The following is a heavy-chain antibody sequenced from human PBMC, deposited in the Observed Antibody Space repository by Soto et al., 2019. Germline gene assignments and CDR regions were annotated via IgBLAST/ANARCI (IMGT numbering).Heavy chain of an antibody. V-gene: IGHV4-30-2*01. CDR3: ARVIAVAGTSAWYFDL. D-gene: IGHD6-19*01. Sequence: QLPLQESGSGLVKPSQTLSLTCAVSGGSISSGGYSWSWIRQPPGKGLEWIGYIYHSGSTYYNPSLKSRVTMSVDRSKNQFSLKLSSVTAADTAVYYCARVIAVAGTSAWYFDLWGRGTLVTVSS. CDR2: IYHSGST. CDR1: GGSISSGGYS. J-gene: IGHJ2*01.